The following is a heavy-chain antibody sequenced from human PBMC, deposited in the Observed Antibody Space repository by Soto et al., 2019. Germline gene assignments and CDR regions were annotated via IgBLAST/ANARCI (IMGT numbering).Heavy chain of an antibody. Sequence: KPSETLSLTCAVSGYSISSGYYWGWIRQPPGKGLEWIGSVHYSGSTYYNPSLKSRVTISIDTSKNQISLKLTSVTAADTAVYYCARVDNIVAVKWFDPWGQGTLVTVS. D-gene: IGHD6-13*01. V-gene: IGHV4-38-2*01. J-gene: IGHJ5*02. CDR3: ARVDNIVAVKWFDP. CDR1: GYSISSGYY. CDR2: VHYSGST.